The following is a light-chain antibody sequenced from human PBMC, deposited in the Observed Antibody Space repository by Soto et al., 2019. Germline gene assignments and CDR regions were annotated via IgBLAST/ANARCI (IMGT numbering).Light chain of an antibody. CDR2: GVS. Sequence: QSVLTQPASVSGSPGQSITISCSGTISDFVVYNYVSWYQQHPGKAPKLMLYGVSKRPSGVSNRFSGSKSGNTASLTISGLQAEDEPDYYCSSHTLSRALQVFGTGTKVTVL. V-gene: IGLV2-14*01. CDR3: SSHTLSRALQV. CDR1: ISDFVVYNY. J-gene: IGLJ1*01.